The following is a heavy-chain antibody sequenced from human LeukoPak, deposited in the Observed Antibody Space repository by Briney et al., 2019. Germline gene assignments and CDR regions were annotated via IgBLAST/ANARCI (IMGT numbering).Heavy chain of an antibody. CDR2: IRYGGTNK. V-gene: IGHV3-30*02. CDR3: AKDPRDCSSTSCYTAAAGFDY. J-gene: IGHJ4*02. D-gene: IGHD2-2*02. Sequence: PGGSLRLSCAASGFTFSSYGMHWVRRAPGKGLEWVAFIRYGGTNKYYADSVKGRFTISRDNSRNTLYLQMSSLRAEDTAVYYCAKDPRDCSSTSCYTAAAGFDYWGQGTLVTVSS. CDR1: GFTFSSYG.